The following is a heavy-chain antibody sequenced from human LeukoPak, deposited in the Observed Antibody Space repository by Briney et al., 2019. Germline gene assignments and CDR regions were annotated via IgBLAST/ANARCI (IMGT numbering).Heavy chain of an antibody. CDR1: GGSISSYY. Sequence: PSETLSLTCTVSGGSISSYYWGWIRQPPGKGLEWIGSIYHSGSTYYNPSLKSRVTISVDTSKNQFSLKLSSVTAADTAVYYCARVGYYDSSGYYRSDWGQGTLVTVSS. CDR3: ARVGYYDSSGYYRSD. D-gene: IGHD3-22*01. J-gene: IGHJ4*02. CDR2: IYHSGST. V-gene: IGHV4-38-2*02.